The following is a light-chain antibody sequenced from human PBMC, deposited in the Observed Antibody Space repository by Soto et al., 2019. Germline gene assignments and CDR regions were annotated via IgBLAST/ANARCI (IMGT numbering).Light chain of an antibody. J-gene: IGKJ1*01. CDR3: LQDYNYPRT. Sequence: AIQMTQSPSSLSASVSARVTMICTASQGSRKDGAGDQQRPGKAPKLRIDATSSLQSGVPSRVSGSGSGRDFTLTISSLQPEDFATDYCLQDYNYPRTFGQGTKVDIK. V-gene: IGKV1-6*02. CDR2: ATS. CDR1: QGSRKD.